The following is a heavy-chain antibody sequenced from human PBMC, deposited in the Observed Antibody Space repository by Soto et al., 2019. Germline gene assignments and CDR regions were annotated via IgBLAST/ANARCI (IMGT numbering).Heavy chain of an antibody. CDR1: GGSISSAGYY. Sequence: PSETLSLTCTVSGGSISSAGYYWSWIRQPPGRGLEWIGEINHSGSTKYNPSLKSRVTMSVDTSKNQFSLNLRSVTAADTAVYYCARVHLEDDHGDYSGFDIWGQGTMVTVSS. J-gene: IGHJ3*02. V-gene: IGHV4-34*01. D-gene: IGHD4-17*01. CDR2: INHSGST. CDR3: ARVHLEDDHGDYSGFDI.